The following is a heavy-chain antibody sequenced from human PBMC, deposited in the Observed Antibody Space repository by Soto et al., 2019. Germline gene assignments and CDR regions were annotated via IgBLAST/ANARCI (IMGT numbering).Heavy chain of an antibody. CDR2: MNPKGGGA. CDR3: TRENIENSDGLYDAFDI. V-gene: IGHV1-2*02. Sequence: GASVKVSCKTSGYTFTDYYTHWVRQAPGQGLEWMGWMNPKGGGAYFAQKFQGRVTLTRDTSIGTAYIEVNSLTSDDTAVYFCTRENIENSDGLYDAFDIWGQGTTVIVSS. D-gene: IGHD5-18*01. CDR1: GYTFTDYY. J-gene: IGHJ3*02.